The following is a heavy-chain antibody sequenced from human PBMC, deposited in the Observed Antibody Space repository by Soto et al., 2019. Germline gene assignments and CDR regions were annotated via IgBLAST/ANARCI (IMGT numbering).Heavy chain of an antibody. Sequence: GGSLRLSCAASGFTFSTYWMSWVRQAPGKGLEWVANIKRDGSEKYYVDSVKGRFPISRNNSTNSLYLQMNSLRAEDTAVYYCARGAVVMVYSIRGTFDYWGQGTLVTVSS. J-gene: IGHJ4*02. V-gene: IGHV3-7*01. D-gene: IGHD2-8*01. CDR3: ARGAVVMVYSIRGTFDY. CDR1: GFTFSTYW. CDR2: IKRDGSEK.